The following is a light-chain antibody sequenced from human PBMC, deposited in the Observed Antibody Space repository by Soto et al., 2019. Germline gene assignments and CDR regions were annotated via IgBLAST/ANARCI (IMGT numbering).Light chain of an antibody. J-gene: IGLJ2*01. CDR1: SGHSNNA. V-gene: IGLV4-69*01. Sequence: QPVLTQSPSASASLGASVRLTCTLSSGHSNNAIAWHQQQPEKGPRYLMKLNSDGSHSKGDGIPDRFSGSRSGAERYLTISSLQSEDEADYYCQTWGTGSHVVFGGGTKLTVL. CDR2: LNSDGSH. CDR3: QTWGTGSHVV.